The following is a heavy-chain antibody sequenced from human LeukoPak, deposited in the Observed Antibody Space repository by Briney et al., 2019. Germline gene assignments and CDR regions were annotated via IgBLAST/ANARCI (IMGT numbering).Heavy chain of an antibody. CDR3: ARESRSTGCHVDY. V-gene: IGHV4-31*03. CDR1: GGSISSGGFY. J-gene: IGHJ4*02. Sequence: SETLSLTCTVSGGSISSGGFYWSWIRQPPGKGLEWIGYIYYSGSTYFNPSLKSRVTISVDASKNQFSLNLSSVTAADTAVYYCARESRSTGCHVDYWGQGTLVTVSS. CDR2: IYYSGST. D-gene: IGHD2-2*01.